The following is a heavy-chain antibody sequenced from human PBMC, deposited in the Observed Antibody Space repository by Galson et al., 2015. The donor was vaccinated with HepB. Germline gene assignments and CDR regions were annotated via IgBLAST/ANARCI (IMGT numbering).Heavy chain of an antibody. V-gene: IGHV6-1*01. CDR2: TYYKSKWNN. D-gene: IGHD3-10*01. CDR1: GDSVSSHTAA. J-gene: IGHJ5*02. CDR3: AREAYGSGSADHWFDP. Sequence: CAISGDSVSSHTAAWSWVRQSPSRGLEWLGRTYYKSKWNNDYAVSVKSRIAINPDTSKNQFSLQLNSVTPEDTAVYYCAREAYGSGSADHWFDPWGQGILVTVSS.